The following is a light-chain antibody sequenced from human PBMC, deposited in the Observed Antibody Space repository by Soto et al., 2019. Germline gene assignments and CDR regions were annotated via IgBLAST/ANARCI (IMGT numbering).Light chain of an antibody. V-gene: IGLV1-40*01. Sequence: QPVLTQPPSVSEAPGQRVTISCTGSSSNIGAGYEAHWYQQVPGTAPKLLIYENNNRPSGGPDRFSGSKSGTAASLAITGLQAEDEAEYYCQSYDSSLSGYVFGTGTKVTVL. CDR2: ENN. CDR1: SSNIGAGYE. CDR3: QSYDSSLSGYV. J-gene: IGLJ1*01.